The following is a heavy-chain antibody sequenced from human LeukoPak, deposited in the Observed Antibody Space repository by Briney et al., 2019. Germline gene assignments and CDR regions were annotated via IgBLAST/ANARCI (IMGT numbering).Heavy chain of an antibody. CDR1: GFTFSSYG. Sequence: PGRSLRLSCAASGFTFSSYGMHWVRQAPGKGLEWVAIIWYDGSTKYYADSVKGRFTISRDNSKNTLYLQMNSPRAEDTAVYYCAREDSSGWQSNCWGQGTLVTVSS. D-gene: IGHD6-19*01. V-gene: IGHV3-33*01. CDR2: IWYDGSTK. CDR3: AREDSSGWQSNC. J-gene: IGHJ4*02.